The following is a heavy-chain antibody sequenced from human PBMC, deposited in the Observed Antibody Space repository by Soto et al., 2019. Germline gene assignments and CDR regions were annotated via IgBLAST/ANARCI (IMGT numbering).Heavy chain of an antibody. CDR2: IYYSGST. J-gene: IGHJ3*02. D-gene: IGHD6-13*01. CDR1: GGSISSYY. CDR3: ARRYSSAFDI. Sequence: PSETLSVTCTVAGGSISSYYWSWIRQPPGKGLEWIGYIYYSGSTNYNPSLKSRVTISVDTSKNQFSLKLSSVTAADTAVYYCARRYSSAFDIWGQGTMVTVSS. V-gene: IGHV4-59*08.